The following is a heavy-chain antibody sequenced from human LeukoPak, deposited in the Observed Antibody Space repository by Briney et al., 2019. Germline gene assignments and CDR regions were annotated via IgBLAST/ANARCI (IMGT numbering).Heavy chain of an antibody. Sequence: PGGSLRLSCAVSGFTVSSNYFSWVRQAPGKGLEWVSVIYTEGTTYYADSVKGRFIISRDNSKNTVYLQTNSLRVEDTAVYYCASEGDWGQGTLVTVSS. CDR1: GFTVSSNY. D-gene: IGHD3-16*01. CDR2: IYTEGTT. CDR3: ASEGD. J-gene: IGHJ4*02. V-gene: IGHV3-66*02.